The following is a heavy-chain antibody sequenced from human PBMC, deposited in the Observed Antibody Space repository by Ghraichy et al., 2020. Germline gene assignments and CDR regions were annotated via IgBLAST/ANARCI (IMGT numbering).Heavy chain of an antibody. Sequence: SETLSLTCTVPGGSISSSSYYWGWIRQPPGKGLEWIGSIYYSGSTYYNPSLKSRVTISVDTSKNQFSLKLSSVTAADTAVYYCARQVSGAYYYYGMDVWGQGTTVTVSS. CDR2: IYYSGST. J-gene: IGHJ6*02. D-gene: IGHD1-26*01. V-gene: IGHV4-39*01. CDR3: ARQVSGAYYYYGMDV. CDR1: GGSISSSSYY.